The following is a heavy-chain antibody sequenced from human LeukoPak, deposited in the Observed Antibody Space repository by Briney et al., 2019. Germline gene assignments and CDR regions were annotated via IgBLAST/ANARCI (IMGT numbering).Heavy chain of an antibody. J-gene: IGHJ4*02. V-gene: IGHV4-4*02. D-gene: IGHD3-16*01. CDR1: GGSIGRRNW. CDR3: ARGIGAADF. CDR2: IYQSGSS. Sequence: SETLSLTCAVSGGSIGRRNWWSWVRQPPGKGLQWIGEIYQSGSSIYNPSLRSRVTMSVDKSKDQLSLKLSSVTAADTAVYYCARGIGAADFWGQGIPVTVSS.